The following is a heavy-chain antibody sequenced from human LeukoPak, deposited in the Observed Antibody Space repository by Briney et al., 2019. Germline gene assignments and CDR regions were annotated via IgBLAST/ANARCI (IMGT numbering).Heavy chain of an antibody. J-gene: IGHJ4*02. Sequence: GGSLRLSCVASGFDFNHVWMSWVRQAPGKGLEWVGRIRSKTGGGTTDYVAPVKGRFTISRDDSKNTLYLQMNSLKAEDTAVYYCTKDLYGGPDYWGQGTLVTVSS. CDR2: IRSKTGGGTT. CDR3: TKDLYGGPDY. D-gene: IGHD4-23*01. V-gene: IGHV3-15*01. CDR1: GFDFNHVW.